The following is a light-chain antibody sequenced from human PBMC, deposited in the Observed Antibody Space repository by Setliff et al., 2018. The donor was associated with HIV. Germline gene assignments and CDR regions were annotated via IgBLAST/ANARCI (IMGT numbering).Light chain of an antibody. V-gene: IGLV1-40*01. J-gene: IGLJ1*01. CDR3: QSYDSSLRGYV. CDR2: GDN. Sequence: GSRSNIGAGFDVHWFQRLPGRAPKVVIYGDNYRPSGVPDRISGSKSGTSASLAITGLQAEDEAEYYCQSYDSSLRGYVFGTGTKVTVL. CDR1: RSNIGAGFD.